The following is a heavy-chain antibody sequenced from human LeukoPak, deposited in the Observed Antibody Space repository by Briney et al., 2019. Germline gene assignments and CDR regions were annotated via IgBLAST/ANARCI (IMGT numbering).Heavy chain of an antibody. V-gene: IGHV4-61*02. Sequence: SETLSLTCTVSGGSISSGSYYWSWIRQPAGKGLEWIGRIYTSGSTNYNPSLKSRVTISVDTSKNQFSLKLSSVTAADTAVYYCAMDSSSWPNYYYYYMTSGAKGPRSPSP. D-gene: IGHD6-13*01. CDR3: AMDSSSWPNYYYYYMTS. J-gene: IGHJ6*03. CDR2: IYTSGST. CDR1: GGSISSGSYY.